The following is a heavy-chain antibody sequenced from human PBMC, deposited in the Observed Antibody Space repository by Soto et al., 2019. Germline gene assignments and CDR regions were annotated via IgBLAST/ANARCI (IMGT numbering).Heavy chain of an antibody. D-gene: IGHD2-15*01. J-gene: IGHJ6*02. CDR3: AKDIGGGGKYGMDV. CDR2: ISWNSGSI. Sequence: EVQLVESGGGLVQPGRSLRLSCAASGFTFDDYAMHWVRQAPGKGLEWVSGISWNSGSIGYADSVKGRFTISRDNAKNSLYLQMNSLRAEDTALYYCAKDIGGGGKYGMDVWGQGTTVTVSS. V-gene: IGHV3-9*01. CDR1: GFTFDDYA.